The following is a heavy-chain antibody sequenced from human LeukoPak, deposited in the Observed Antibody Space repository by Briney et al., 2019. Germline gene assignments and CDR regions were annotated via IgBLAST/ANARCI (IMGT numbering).Heavy chain of an antibody. CDR2: IYYSGNT. D-gene: IGHD1-26*01. CDR3: ARLVPEWELREFSERDWFDP. Sequence: SSETLSLTCAVSGGSISSSNYYWGWIRQPPGQGLEWIGSIYYSGNTYYNPSLKSRVTISVDTSKNQFSLKLSSVTAADTAVYYCARLVPEWELREFSERDWFDPWGQGTLVTVSS. J-gene: IGHJ5*02. V-gene: IGHV4-39*01. CDR1: GGSISSSNYY.